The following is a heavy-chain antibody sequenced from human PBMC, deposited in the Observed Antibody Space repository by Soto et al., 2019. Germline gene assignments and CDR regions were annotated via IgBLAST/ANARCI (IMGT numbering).Heavy chain of an antibody. J-gene: IGHJ4*01. D-gene: IGHD4-17*01. Sequence: GSLRLSCAASGFIFSHAWINWVRQAPGKGLEWVGRVKSKTDGGTTDFAAPVKGRFAISRDDSKNMVYLEMNSLKTEDTAIYYCTTDSYMTNIIVRFDYWGHGTLVTVSS. CDR1: GFIFSHAW. V-gene: IGHV3-15*07. CDR2: VKSKTDGGTT. CDR3: TTDSYMTNIIVRFDY.